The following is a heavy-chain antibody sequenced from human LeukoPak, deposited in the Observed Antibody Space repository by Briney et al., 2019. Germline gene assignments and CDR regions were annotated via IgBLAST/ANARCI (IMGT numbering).Heavy chain of an antibody. V-gene: IGHV1-18*01. CDR3: ARAQYYDILTGFALGAFDP. CDR1: GYTFTSYG. Sequence: ASVKVSCKASGYTFTSYGISWVRHAPGQGLEWMGWISAYNGNTNYAQKLQGRVTMTRDTSISTAYMELSRLRSDDTAVYYCARAQYYDILTGFALGAFDPWGQGTLVTVSS. CDR2: ISAYNGNT. J-gene: IGHJ5*02. D-gene: IGHD3-9*01.